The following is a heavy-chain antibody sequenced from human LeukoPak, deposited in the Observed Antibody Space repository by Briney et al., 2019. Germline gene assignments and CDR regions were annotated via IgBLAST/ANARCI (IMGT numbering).Heavy chain of an antibody. D-gene: IGHD5-24*01. Sequence: SETLSLTCAVYGGSFSGYYWSWIRQPPGKGLEWIGEINHSGSTNYNPSLKSRVTISVGTSKNQFSLKLSSVTAADTAVYYCARSNYLLDYWGQGTLVTVSS. CDR2: INHSGST. CDR1: GGSFSGYY. J-gene: IGHJ4*02. V-gene: IGHV4-34*01. CDR3: ARSNYLLDY.